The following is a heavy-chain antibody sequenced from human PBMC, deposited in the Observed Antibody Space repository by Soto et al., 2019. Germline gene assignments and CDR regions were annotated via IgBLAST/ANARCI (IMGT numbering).Heavy chain of an antibody. Sequence: SEAPSLTRTVSCGSISRGDYYWGWIRQPPGKGLEWIGYIYYSGSTYYNPSLKSRVTISVDTSKNQFSLKLSSVTAADTAVYYCARDKRNRFDPWGQGTLVTV. CDR2: IYYSGST. CDR3: ARDKRNRFDP. J-gene: IGHJ5*02. CDR1: CGSISRGDYY. V-gene: IGHV4-30-4*01.